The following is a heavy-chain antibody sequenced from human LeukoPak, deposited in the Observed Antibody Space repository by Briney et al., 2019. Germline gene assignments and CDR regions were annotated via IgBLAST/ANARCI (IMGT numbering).Heavy chain of an antibody. D-gene: IGHD4-23*01. V-gene: IGHV3-23*01. CDR2: ISGSGGST. Sequence: PGGSLRLSCAASGFTFSSYAMSWVRQAPGKGLEWVSAISGSGGSTYFADSVKGRFAISRDNSKNTPYLQMSSLRAEDTAVYYCAKDYGGNPFDYWGQGTLVTVSS. CDR3: AKDYGGNPFDY. CDR1: GFTFSSYA. J-gene: IGHJ4*02.